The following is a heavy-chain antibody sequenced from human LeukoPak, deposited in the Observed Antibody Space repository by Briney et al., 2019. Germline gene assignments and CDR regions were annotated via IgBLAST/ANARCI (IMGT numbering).Heavy chain of an antibody. Sequence: GGSLKLSCAASGFTFDSYTMNWVRQAPGKGLEWVSSISTSSSYIYYADSVKGRFTISRDNAKNSLYLQMNSLRAEDTAVYYCARRRRYSDSTGYCPDFDYWGQGTLVTVSS. CDR3: ARRRRYSDSTGYCPDFDY. V-gene: IGHV3-21*01. J-gene: IGHJ4*02. D-gene: IGHD3-22*01. CDR2: ISTSSSYI. CDR1: GFTFDSYT.